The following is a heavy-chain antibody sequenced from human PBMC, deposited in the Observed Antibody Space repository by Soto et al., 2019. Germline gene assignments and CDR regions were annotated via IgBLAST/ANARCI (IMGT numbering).Heavy chain of an antibody. CDR3: ARGGDIVVVTAPLDH. CDR2: INPSGGST. CDR1: GYTFTSYS. V-gene: IGHV1-46*01. D-gene: IGHD2-21*02. J-gene: IGHJ5*02. Sequence: ASVKVSCKASGYTFTSYSMHWVRQAPGQGLEWMGVINPSGGSTFYAQNFQGRATMTRDTSTGTLYMDLSSLRSEDTVVYYCARGGDIVVVTAPLDHWGQGTLVTVSS.